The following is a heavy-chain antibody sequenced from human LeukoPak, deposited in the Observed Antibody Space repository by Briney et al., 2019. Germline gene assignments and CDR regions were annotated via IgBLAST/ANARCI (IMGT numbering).Heavy chain of an antibody. CDR1: GASISSSSDY. V-gene: IGHV4-39*07. Sequence: PSETLSLTCSVSGASISSSSDYWGWIRQPPGRGLEWIGSFLYSGSTYYNSSLKSRVTISVDTSNNQFSLTLNSVTAADTAVYYCAKDHYYDSSNYYYGRPNLFDYWGQGTLVTVSS. CDR3: AKDHYYDSSNYYYGRPNLFDY. D-gene: IGHD3-22*01. J-gene: IGHJ4*02. CDR2: FLYSGST.